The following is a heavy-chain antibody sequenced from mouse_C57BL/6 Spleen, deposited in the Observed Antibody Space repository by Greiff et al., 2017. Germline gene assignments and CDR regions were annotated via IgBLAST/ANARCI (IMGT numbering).Heavy chain of an antibody. V-gene: IGHV5-17*01. Sequence: EVLLVESGGGLVKPGGSLKLSCAASGFTFSDYGMHWVRQAPEKGLEWVAYISSGSSTIYYADKVKGRFTISRDNAKNTLFLQMTSLRSEDTAMYYCARPPFYGSSEGYFDVWGTGTTVTVSS. CDR3: ARPPFYGSSEGYFDV. D-gene: IGHD1-1*01. CDR2: ISSGSSTI. J-gene: IGHJ1*03. CDR1: GFTFSDYG.